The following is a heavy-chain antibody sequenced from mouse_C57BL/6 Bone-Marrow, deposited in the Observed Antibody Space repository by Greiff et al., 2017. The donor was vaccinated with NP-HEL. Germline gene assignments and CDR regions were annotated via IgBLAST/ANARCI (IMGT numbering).Heavy chain of an antibody. V-gene: IGHV1-81*01. J-gene: IGHJ4*01. CDR3: ARATTVVARAMDY. CDR1: GYTFTSYG. D-gene: IGHD1-1*01. Sequence: VQLKQSGAELARPGASVKLSCKASGYTFTSYGISWVKQRTGQGLEWIGEIYPRSGNTYYNEKFKGKATLTADKSSSTAYMELRSLTSEDSAVYFCARATTVVARAMDYWGQGTSVTVSS. CDR2: IYPRSGNT.